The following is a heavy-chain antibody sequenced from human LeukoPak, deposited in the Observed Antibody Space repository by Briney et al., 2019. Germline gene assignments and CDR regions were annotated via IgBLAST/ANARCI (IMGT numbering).Heavy chain of an antibody. CDR3: SRDLGWSSSH. CDR2: INPTGGT. CDR1: GYTFTGHY. V-gene: IGHV1-2*02. Sequence: ASVKVSCKASGYTFTGHYMNWVRLAPGQGLEWMGWINPTGGTTYAQKFQDRVTMTRDTSINTAYMELSGLRSDDTAVYYCSRDLGWSSSHWGQGTLVTVSS. J-gene: IGHJ4*02. D-gene: IGHD6-6*01.